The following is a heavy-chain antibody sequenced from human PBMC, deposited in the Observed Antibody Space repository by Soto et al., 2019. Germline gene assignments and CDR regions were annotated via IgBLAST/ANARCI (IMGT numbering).Heavy chain of an antibody. CDR1: GFTFSSYS. Sequence: GSLRLSCAASGFTFSSYSMNWVRQAPGKGLEWVSYISSSSTIYYADSVKGRFTISRDNAKNSLYLQMNSLRDEDTAVYYCARDYGGNWEDAFDIWGQGTMVTVSS. V-gene: IGHV3-48*02. CDR3: ARDYGGNWEDAFDI. D-gene: IGHD2-15*01. J-gene: IGHJ3*02. CDR2: ISSSSTI.